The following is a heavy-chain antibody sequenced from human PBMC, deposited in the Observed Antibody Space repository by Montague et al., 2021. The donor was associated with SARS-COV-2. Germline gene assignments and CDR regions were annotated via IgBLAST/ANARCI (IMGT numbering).Heavy chain of an antibody. CDR1: GDSITSGSYY. CDR2: SYTSGSX. D-gene: IGHD1-26*01. Sequence: TLSLTCTVSGDSITSGSYYWNWVRQPAGKGLEWFGRSYTSGSXXYNPSLKSRLTISVDTSKNQFSLKLSSVTAADTAVYFCAREWGSYSGRFDYWGQGARVPVSS. CDR3: AREWGSYSGRFDY. J-gene: IGHJ4*02. V-gene: IGHV4-61*02.